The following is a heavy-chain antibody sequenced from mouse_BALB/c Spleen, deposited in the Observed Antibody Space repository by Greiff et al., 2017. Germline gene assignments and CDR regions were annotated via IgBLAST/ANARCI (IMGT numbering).Heavy chain of an antibody. V-gene: IGHV1S29*02. Sequence: EVKLVESGPELVKPGASVKISCKASGYTFTDYNMHWVKQSHGKSLEWIGYIYPYNGGTGYNQKFKSKATLTVDNSSSTAYMELRSLTSEDSAVYYCARSDYYGSSWFAYWGQGTLVTVSA. CDR1: GYTFTDYN. CDR2: IYPYNGGT. J-gene: IGHJ3*01. CDR3: ARSDYYGSSWFAY. D-gene: IGHD1-1*01.